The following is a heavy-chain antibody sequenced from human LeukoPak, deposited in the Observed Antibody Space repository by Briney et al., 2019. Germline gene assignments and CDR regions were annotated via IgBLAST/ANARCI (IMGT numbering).Heavy chain of an antibody. J-gene: IGHJ4*02. Sequence: GGSLRLSCAASGFTFSSYEMNWVRQAPGKGLEWVSYISSSGSTIYYADSVKGRFTISRDNAKNSLYLQMNSLRAEDTAVYYCAREDGYSDSSEFDYWGQGTLVLVSS. V-gene: IGHV3-48*03. CDR1: GFTFSSYE. CDR2: ISSSGSTI. CDR3: AREDGYSDSSEFDY. D-gene: IGHD5-24*01.